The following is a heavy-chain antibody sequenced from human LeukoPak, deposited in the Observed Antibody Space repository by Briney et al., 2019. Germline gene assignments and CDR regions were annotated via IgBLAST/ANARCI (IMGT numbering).Heavy chain of an antibody. V-gene: IGHV1-46*01. CDR2: INPSGGST. J-gene: IGHJ5*02. D-gene: IGHD1/OR15-1a*01. CDR3: AAMSGTYNWFDP. CDR1: GYTFTSYY. Sequence: ASVKASCKASGYTFTSYYMHWVRQAPGQGLEWMGIINPSGGSTSYAQKFQGRVTMTRDTSTSTAYMELSRLRSDDTAVYYCAAMSGTYNWFDPWGQGTLVTVSS.